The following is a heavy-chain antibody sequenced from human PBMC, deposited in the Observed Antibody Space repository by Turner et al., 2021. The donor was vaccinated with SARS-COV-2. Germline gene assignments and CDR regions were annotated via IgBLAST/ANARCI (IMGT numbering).Heavy chain of an antibody. J-gene: IGHJ4*02. V-gene: IGHV3-23*01. CDR2: ISASGGST. D-gene: IGHD6-19*01. CDR1: GFTFSSYA. Sequence: EVQLFESGGGLVQPGGSLRLSCAASGFTFSSYAMSWVRQAPGKGLEWVLSISASGGSTYYADSVKGRFTISRDNSKNTLSLQMSSLRAEDTAVYYCAKDQYNSGWYSKDYWGQGTLVTVSS. CDR3: AKDQYNSGWYSKDY.